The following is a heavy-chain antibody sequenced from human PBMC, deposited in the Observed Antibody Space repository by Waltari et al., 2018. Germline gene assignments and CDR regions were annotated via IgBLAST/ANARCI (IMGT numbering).Heavy chain of an antibody. Sequence: EVQLLESGGGLVQPGGSLRLSCADSGFTFSSYAMSWVRQAPGKGLEWVSVIYSGGSTYYADSWKGRFTISRDNSKNTLYLEMNSLRAEDTAVYYCAKDGGYSYGSLDYWGQGTLVTVSS. J-gene: IGHJ4*02. D-gene: IGHD5-18*01. CDR2: IYSGGST. V-gene: IGHV3-23*03. CDR3: AKDGGYSYGSLDY. CDR1: GFTFSSYA.